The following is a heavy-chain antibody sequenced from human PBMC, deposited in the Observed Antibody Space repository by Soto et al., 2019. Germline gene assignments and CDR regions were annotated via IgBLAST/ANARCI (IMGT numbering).Heavy chain of an antibody. CDR1: GFSLSTRGVG. V-gene: IGHV2-5*02. Sequence: QITLKESGPTLVKPTQTLTLTCTFSGFSLSTRGVGVGWIRQPPGKALEWLALIYWDDDKRYSPSLKSRLTITKDTSKNQVVLTMTNMDPVDTATYYCARTYYDILTGYLGFDPWGQGTLVTVSS. CDR3: ARTYYDILTGYLGFDP. D-gene: IGHD3-9*01. J-gene: IGHJ5*02. CDR2: IYWDDDK.